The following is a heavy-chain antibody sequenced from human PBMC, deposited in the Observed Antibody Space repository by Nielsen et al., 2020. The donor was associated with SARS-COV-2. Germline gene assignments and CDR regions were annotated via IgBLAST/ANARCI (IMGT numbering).Heavy chain of an antibody. V-gene: IGHV4-59*01. CDR2: VYSSGTT. J-gene: IGHJ2*01. CDR3: ARDGTGLFFDL. CDR1: GGSMRSYY. D-gene: IGHD1-14*01. Sequence: SETLSLTCTVSGGSMRSYYWNWIRQTPGKGLEWIGSVYSSGTTDYNPSLKSRVTISLDTSENQFSLELTSVTAADTAVYYCARDGTGLFFDLWGRGTLVTVSS.